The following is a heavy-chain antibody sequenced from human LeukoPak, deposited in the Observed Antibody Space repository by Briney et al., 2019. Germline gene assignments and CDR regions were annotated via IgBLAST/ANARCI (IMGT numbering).Heavy chain of an antibody. D-gene: IGHD1-26*01. J-gene: IGHJ5*02. CDR2: IYNGVNT. CDR1: GASVSSASY. Sequence: SETLSLTCTVSGASVSSASYWSWIRQPAGKGVEWIAHIYNGVNTNYNPSLKSRVTISVDTSKNQFSLRLNSVTAADTAVYYCARSRAFNSGAFDPWGQGSLVTVSS. V-gene: IGHV4-61*01. CDR3: ARSRAFNSGAFDP.